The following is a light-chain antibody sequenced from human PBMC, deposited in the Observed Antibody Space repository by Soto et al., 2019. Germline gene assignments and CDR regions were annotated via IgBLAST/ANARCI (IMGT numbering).Light chain of an antibody. V-gene: IGKV1-27*01. J-gene: IGKJ1*01. CDR2: AAI. CDR3: QKYDSAPWT. CDR1: QGISNY. Sequence: DILMTQSPSSLSASIGDRVTITCRASQGISNYLAWYQQKPGKVPKLLIYAAITLQPGAPSRFSASGSGTDVTLTISSLQPEDVATYYCQKYDSAPWTFGQGTKVEIK.